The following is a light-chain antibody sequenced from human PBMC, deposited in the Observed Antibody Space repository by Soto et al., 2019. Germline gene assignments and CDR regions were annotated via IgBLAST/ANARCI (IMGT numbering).Light chain of an antibody. CDR1: QSVSTY. Sequence: EIVLTQSPASLSLSPGESATLSCRASQSVSTYLAWYQQKPGQVPRLLIYDASNRATGIPARFSGSGSETDFTLTISGLQSEDSAVYFCQQYNNWPFSFGQGTRLEIK. V-gene: IGKV3-11*01. J-gene: IGKJ5*01. CDR3: QQYNNWPFS. CDR2: DAS.